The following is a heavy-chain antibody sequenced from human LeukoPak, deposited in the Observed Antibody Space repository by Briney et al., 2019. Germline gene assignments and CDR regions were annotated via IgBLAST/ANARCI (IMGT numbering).Heavy chain of an antibody. CDR3: ARAHHRRVYDYVWGSYPY. Sequence: GGSLRLSCAASGFIFSSYAMHWVRQAPGKGLEWVAVISYDGSNKYYADSVKGRFTISRDNSRNTLYLQMNSLRGEDTAVYYCARAHHRRVYDYVWGSYPYWGQGTLVTVSS. CDR2: ISYDGSNK. D-gene: IGHD3-16*02. V-gene: IGHV3-30*04. CDR1: GFIFSSYA. J-gene: IGHJ4*02.